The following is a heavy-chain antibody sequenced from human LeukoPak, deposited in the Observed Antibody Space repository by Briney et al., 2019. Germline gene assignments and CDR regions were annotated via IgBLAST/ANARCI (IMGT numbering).Heavy chain of an antibody. V-gene: IGHV3-23*01. CDR1: GFTFNNYA. CDR2: ISGSGGSR. J-gene: IGHJ4*02. Sequence: GGSLRLSCAASGFTFNNYAMSWFRQAPGKGLEWVSGISGSGGSRHYADSVKGRFTISRDNSKNTLDLQMNSLRAEDTAVYYCARDRMVRGVTIFDYWGQGTLVTVSS. CDR3: ARDRMVRGVTIFDY. D-gene: IGHD3-10*01.